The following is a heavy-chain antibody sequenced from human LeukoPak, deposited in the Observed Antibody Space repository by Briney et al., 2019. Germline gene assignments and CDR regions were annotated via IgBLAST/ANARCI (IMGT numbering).Heavy chain of an antibody. CDR1: GGSISSGSYC. D-gene: IGHD6-13*01. Sequence: PSQTLSLTCTVSGGSISSGSYCWSWIRQSAGKGLEWIGHIHISGSTNYNPSLKSRVTISVDTSKNQFSLKLSSVTAADTAVYYCARGYSSSWYQAYYYYYMDVWGKGTTVTISS. V-gene: IGHV4-61*09. CDR2: IHISGST. CDR3: ARGYSSSWYQAYYYYYMDV. J-gene: IGHJ6*03.